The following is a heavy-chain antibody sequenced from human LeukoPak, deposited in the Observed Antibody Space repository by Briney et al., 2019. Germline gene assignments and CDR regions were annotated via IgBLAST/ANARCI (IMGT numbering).Heavy chain of an antibody. J-gene: IGHJ4*02. V-gene: IGHV1-69*06. D-gene: IGHD2-15*01. CDR1: GGTFSSYA. Sequence: SVKVSCKASGGTFSSYAISWVRQAPGQGREWMGGIIPIFGTANYAQKFQGRVTITADKSTSTAYMELSSLRSEDTAVYYCARHADCSGGSCYFPHLVYWGQGTLVTVSS. CDR3: ARHADCSGGSCYFPHLVY. CDR2: IIPIFGTA.